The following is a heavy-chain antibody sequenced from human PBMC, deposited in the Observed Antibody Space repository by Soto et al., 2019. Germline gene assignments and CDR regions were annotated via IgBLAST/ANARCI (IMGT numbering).Heavy chain of an antibody. J-gene: IGHJ3*02. CDR3: ARVYCSGGSCYDDVPAFDI. Sequence: VQLVQSGAEVKKPGSSVKVSCKASGGTFSSYAISWVRQAPGQGLEWMGGIIPIFGTANYAQKFQGRVTITADESTSTAYMELSSLRSEDTAVYYCARVYCSGGSCYDDVPAFDIWGQGTMVTVSS. CDR2: IIPIFGTA. CDR1: GGTFSSYA. V-gene: IGHV1-69*01. D-gene: IGHD2-15*01.